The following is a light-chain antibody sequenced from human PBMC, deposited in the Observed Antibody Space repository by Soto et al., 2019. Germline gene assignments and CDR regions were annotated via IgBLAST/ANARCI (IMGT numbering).Light chain of an antibody. V-gene: IGKV3-15*01. CDR2: GAS. CDR1: QSVSSN. Sequence: EIVMTQSPATLSVSPGERATLSCRASQSVSSNLAWYQQKPGQAPRLLIYGASTRATGIPARFSGSGSGTEFTLTISSLQYEDFAVYYCQQYNNWSPMAFGQGTKVEIK. J-gene: IGKJ1*01. CDR3: QQYNNWSPMA.